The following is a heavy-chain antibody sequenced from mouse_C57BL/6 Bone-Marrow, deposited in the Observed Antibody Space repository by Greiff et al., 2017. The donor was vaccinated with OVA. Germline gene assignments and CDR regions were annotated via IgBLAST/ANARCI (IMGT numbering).Heavy chain of an antibody. CDR3: TRGYYIDY. Sequence: QVQLKQSGAELARPGASVKMSCKASGYTFTSYTIHWVKQRPGQGLEWIGYIDPTNYYTNYNQKFKGKATLTADKSSSTAYMQLSSLTSEDSAVYYCTRGYYIDYWGQGTTLTVSS. CDR1: GYTFTSYT. J-gene: IGHJ2*01. CDR2: IDPTNYYT. V-gene: IGHV1-4*01.